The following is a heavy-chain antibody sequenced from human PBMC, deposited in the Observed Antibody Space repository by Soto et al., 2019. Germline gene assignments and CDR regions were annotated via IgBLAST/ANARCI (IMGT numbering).Heavy chain of an antibody. J-gene: IGHJ5*02. CDR3: ARDPAGWVGDYVGWSGWFDP. CDR1: GGSISSGGYS. D-gene: IGHD4-17*01. Sequence: PSETLSLTCAVSGGSISSGGYSWSWIRQQPGKGLEWIGYIYHSGSTYYNPSLKSRVTISVDRSKNQFSLKLSSVTAADTAVYYCARDPAGWVGDYVGWSGWFDPWGQGTLVTVSS. CDR2: IYHSGST. V-gene: IGHV4-30-2*01.